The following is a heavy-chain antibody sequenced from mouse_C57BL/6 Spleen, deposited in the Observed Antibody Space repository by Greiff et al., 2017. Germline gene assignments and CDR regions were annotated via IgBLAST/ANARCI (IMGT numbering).Heavy chain of an antibody. D-gene: IGHD1-1*01. J-gene: IGHJ1*03. CDR3: ARQTTTGRHRYFDV. CDR1: GYSITSGYY. CDR2: ISYDGSN. Sequence: EVQLQESGPGLVKPSQSLSLTCSVTGYSITSGYYWNWIRQFPGNKLEWMGYISYDGSNNYNPSLKNRISITRDTSKNQFFLKLNSVTTEDTATYYCARQTTTGRHRYFDVWGTGTTVTVSS. V-gene: IGHV3-6*01.